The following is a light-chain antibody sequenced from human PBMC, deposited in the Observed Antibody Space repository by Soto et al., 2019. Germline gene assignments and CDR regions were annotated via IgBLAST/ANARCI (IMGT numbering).Light chain of an antibody. J-gene: IGLJ3*02. CDR3: CSFSSSGTPKWV. CDR1: NSDIGGYKY. CDR2: EVS. V-gene: IGLV2-14*01. Sequence: QSALTQPASVSGSPGQSITISCTGTNSDIGGYKYVSWYQHHPGKAPKLIIYEVSNRPSGVSNRFSGSKFGNTASLTVSGLQAEDEADYSCCSFSSSGTPKWVFGGGTQLTVL.